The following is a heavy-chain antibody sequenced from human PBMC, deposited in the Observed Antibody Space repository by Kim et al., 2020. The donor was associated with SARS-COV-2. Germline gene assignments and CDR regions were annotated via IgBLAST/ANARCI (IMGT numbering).Heavy chain of an antibody. CDR1: GFTFSSYG. Sequence: GGSLRLSCAASGFTFSSYGMHWVRQAPGKGLEWVAVIWYDGSNKYYADSVKGRFTISRDNSKNTLYLQMNSLRAEDTAVYYCAREDWGEDHSNYFWFNPWGQGTLVTVSS. J-gene: IGHJ5*02. CDR3: AREDWGEDHSNYFWFNP. D-gene: IGHD4-4*01. CDR2: IWYDGSNK. V-gene: IGHV3-33*01.